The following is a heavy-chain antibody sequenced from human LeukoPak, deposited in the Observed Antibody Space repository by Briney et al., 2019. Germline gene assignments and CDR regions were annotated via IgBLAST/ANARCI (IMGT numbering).Heavy chain of an antibody. D-gene: IGHD3-22*01. CDR3: ARHVVGVGFDY. Sequence: PGKSLRLSCAASGFSFRSYPMHWVRQAPGKGLEWVAVMSYDGSHEYYSDSVKGRFTISRDNSKNTLFLQMNSLRPEDTAVYYCARHVVGVGFDYWGQGTLVTVSS. CDR2: MSYDGSHE. J-gene: IGHJ4*02. CDR1: GFSFRSYP. V-gene: IGHV3-30*04.